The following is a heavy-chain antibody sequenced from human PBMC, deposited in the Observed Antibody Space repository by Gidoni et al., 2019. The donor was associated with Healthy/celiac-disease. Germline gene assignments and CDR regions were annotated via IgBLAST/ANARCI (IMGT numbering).Heavy chain of an antibody. Sequence: QVQLQESGPGLVKPSQTLSLTCTVSGRSISSGGYYWSWIRQHPGKGLEWIGYIYYSGSTYYNPSLKSRVTIAVETSKNQFSLKLSSVTAADTAVYYCVVSRKMEDAFDIWGQGTMVTVSS. CDR1: GRSISSGGYY. CDR2: IYYSGST. J-gene: IGHJ3*02. CDR3: VVSRKMEDAFDI. D-gene: IGHD3-10*01. V-gene: IGHV4-31*03.